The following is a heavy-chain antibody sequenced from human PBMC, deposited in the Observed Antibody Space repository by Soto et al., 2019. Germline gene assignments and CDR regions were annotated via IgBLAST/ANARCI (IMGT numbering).Heavy chain of an antibody. J-gene: IGHJ4*02. CDR3: ARQIPYNGSWYYFDY. CDR1: GGSISSYY. V-gene: IGHV4-59*08. Sequence: SETLSLTCTVSGGSISSYYWSWIRQPPGKGLEWIGYIYYSGSTNYNPSLKSRVTISVDTSKNQFSLKLSSVTAADTAVYYCARQIPYNGSWYYFDYWGQGTLVTVSS. D-gene: IGHD6-13*01. CDR2: IYYSGST.